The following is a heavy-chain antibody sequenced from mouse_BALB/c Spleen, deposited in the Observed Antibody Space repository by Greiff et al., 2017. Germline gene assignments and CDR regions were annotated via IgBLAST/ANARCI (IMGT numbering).Heavy chain of an antibody. CDR3: ARRDYRYPLFAY. CDR1: GYTFSSYW. CDR2: ILPGSGST. D-gene: IGHD2-14*01. V-gene: IGHV1-9*01. J-gene: IGHJ3*01. Sequence: QVQLQQSGAELLKPGASVKISCKATGYTFSSYWIEWVKQRPGHGLEWIGEILPGSGSTNYNEKFKGKATFTVDTSSNTAYMQLSSLTSEDSAVYYCARRDYRYPLFAYWGQGTLVTVSA.